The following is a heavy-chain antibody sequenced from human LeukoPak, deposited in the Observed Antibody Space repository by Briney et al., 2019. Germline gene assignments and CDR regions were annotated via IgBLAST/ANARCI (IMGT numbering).Heavy chain of an antibody. CDR2: IYYSGST. J-gene: IGHJ3*02. CDR3: ARDPENSDYLSGFDI. D-gene: IGHD6-25*01. V-gene: IGHV4-39*02. Sequence: SETLSLTCTVSGGSISSSSYYWGWIRQPRGKGLEWIGSIYYSGSTYYNPSLKSRVTISVDTSKNQFSLKLSSVTAADTAVYYCARDPENSDYLSGFDIWGQGTMVTVSS. CDR1: GGSISSSSYY.